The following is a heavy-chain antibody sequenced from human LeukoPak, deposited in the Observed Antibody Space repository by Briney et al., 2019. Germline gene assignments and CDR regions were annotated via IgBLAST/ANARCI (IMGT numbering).Heavy chain of an antibody. Sequence: PSETLSLTCTVSGASISSTSYYWGWIRQPPGKGLEWIGTISYSGSSGSTSYNPSPKSRVTISVDTSKDQFSLKLSSVTAADTAMYYCARRVSGSYSDYWGQGTLVTVSS. D-gene: IGHD1-26*01. CDR3: ARRVSGSYSDY. V-gene: IGHV4-39*01. CDR1: GASISSTSYY. CDR2: ISYSGSSGST. J-gene: IGHJ4*02.